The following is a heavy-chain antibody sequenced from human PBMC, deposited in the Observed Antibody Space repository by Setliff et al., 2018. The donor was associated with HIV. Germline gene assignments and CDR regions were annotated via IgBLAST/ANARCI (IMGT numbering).Heavy chain of an antibody. D-gene: IGHD6-6*01. CDR3: ASEAWTSYRSSSGYYYYYMDV. CDR1: GGSITSSY. V-gene: IGHV4-59*01. J-gene: IGHJ6*03. CDR2: IYYSGNT. Sequence: SETLSLTCTVSGGSITSSYWSWIRQPAGKGLEWIGWIYYSGNTRYNPSLKSRVTISLDTSKNRFSLQLTSVTAADTAVYYCASEAWTSYRSSSGYYYYYMDVWGKGTTVTVSS.